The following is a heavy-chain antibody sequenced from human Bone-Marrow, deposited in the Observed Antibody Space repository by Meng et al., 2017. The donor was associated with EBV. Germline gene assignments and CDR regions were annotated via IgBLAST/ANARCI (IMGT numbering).Heavy chain of an antibody. D-gene: IGHD2-15*01. Sequence: QVQLVQSGDEVKNPGAPVKVSCKASGYTFTSYGISWVRQAPGQGLEWMGWISAYNGNTNYAQKLQGRVTMTTDTSTSTAYMELRSLRSDDTAVYYCARDPPTFKVVDFNYWGQGTLVTVSS. J-gene: IGHJ4*02. CDR1: GYTFTSYG. CDR3: ARDPPTFKVVDFNY. V-gene: IGHV1-18*01. CDR2: ISAYNGNT.